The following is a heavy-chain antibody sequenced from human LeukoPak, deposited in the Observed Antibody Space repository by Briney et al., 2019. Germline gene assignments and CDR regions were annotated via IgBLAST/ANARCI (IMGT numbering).Heavy chain of an antibody. J-gene: IGHJ5*02. Sequence: PGRSLRLSCAASGFTFSSYAMHWVRQAPGKGLEWVAVISYDGSNKYYADSVKGRFTISRDNSKNTLYLQMNSLRAEDTAVYYCAKDTEFDPWGQGTLVTVSS. V-gene: IGHV3-30*04. CDR3: AKDTEFDP. CDR2: ISYDGSNK. CDR1: GFTFSSYA.